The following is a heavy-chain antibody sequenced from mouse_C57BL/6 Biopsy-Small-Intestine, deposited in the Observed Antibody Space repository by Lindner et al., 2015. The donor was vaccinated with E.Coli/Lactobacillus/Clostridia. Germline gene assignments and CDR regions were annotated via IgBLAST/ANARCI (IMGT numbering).Heavy chain of an antibody. V-gene: IGHV5-17*01. CDR3: ALRGLRPY. CDR2: ISSGSSTI. J-gene: IGHJ4*01. CDR1: GFTFSDYG. Sequence: VQLQESGGGLVKPGGSLKLSCAASGFTFSDYGMHWVRQAPEKGLEWVAYISSGSSTIYYADTVKGRFTISRDNAKNTLFLQMTSLRSEDTAMYYCALRGLRPYWGQGTSVTVPS. D-gene: IGHD2-2*01.